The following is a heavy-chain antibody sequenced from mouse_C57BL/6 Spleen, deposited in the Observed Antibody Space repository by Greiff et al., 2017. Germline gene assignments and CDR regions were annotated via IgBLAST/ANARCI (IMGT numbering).Heavy chain of an antibody. J-gene: IGHJ1*03. CDR2: ISSGSSTI. D-gene: IGHD2-5*01. Sequence: DVKLVESGGGLVKPGGSLKLSCAASGFTFSDYGMHWVRQAPEKGLEWVAYISSGSSTIYYADTVKGRFTISRDNAKNTLFLQMTSLRSEDTAMYHCARNSNHWYFDVWGTGTTVTVSS. CDR3: ARNSNHWYFDV. V-gene: IGHV5-17*01. CDR1: GFTFSDYG.